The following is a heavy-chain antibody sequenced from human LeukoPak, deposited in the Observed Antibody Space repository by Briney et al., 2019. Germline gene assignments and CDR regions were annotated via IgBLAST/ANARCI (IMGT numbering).Heavy chain of an antibody. V-gene: IGHV3-23*01. CDR2: ISGSGGST. Sequence: GGSLRLSCAASGFTFRSYVMNWVRQAPGKGLEWVSGISGSGGSTYYADSVKGRFTISRDNSKNTLSLQMNSLRVEDTAVYYCAKDLEMSTTPYFFDNWGQGTLVTVSS. CDR3: AKDLEMSTTPYFFDN. J-gene: IGHJ4*02. D-gene: IGHD5-24*01. CDR1: GFTFRSYV.